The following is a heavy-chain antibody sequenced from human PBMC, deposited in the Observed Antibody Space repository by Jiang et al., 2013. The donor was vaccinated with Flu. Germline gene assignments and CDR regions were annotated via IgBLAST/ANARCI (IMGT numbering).Heavy chain of an antibody. J-gene: IGHJ5*02. CDR3: ARHFRELYCGGDCYPQKAFDP. D-gene: IGHD2-21*02. Sequence: KPFGDPVPHLHCLWCSISSSRLLLGLDPPAPREGAGVGLGVSYYSGSTYYNPSLKSRVTISVDTSKNQFSLKLSSVTAADTAVYYCARHFRELYCGGDCYPQKAFDPWGQGTLVTVSS. CDR1: CSISSSRLL. V-gene: IGHV4-39*01. CDR2: SYYSGST.